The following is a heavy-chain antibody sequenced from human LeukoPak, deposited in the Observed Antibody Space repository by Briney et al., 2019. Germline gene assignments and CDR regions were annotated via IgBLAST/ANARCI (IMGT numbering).Heavy chain of an antibody. J-gene: IGHJ1*01. CDR1: GFTFSSYS. V-gene: IGHV3-74*01. D-gene: IGHD4-17*01. CDR3: ASPQSGDYGALYFQH. CDR2: INSDGSST. Sequence: GGSLRLSCAASGFTFSSYSMNWVRQAPGKGLEWVSRINSDGSSTSYADSVKGRFTISRDNAKNTLYLQVNSLRVEDTAVYYCASPQSGDYGALYFQHWGPGTLVTVSS.